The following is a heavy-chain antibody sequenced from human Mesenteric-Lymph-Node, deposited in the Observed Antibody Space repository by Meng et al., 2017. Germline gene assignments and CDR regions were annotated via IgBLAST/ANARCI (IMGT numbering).Heavy chain of an antibody. CDR2: IKSKRDGETT. CDR1: GFTFSGAW. CDR3: THGHLARTFFDY. D-gene: IGHD5-12*01. V-gene: IGHV3-15*01. J-gene: IGHJ4*02. Sequence: GESLKISCAVSGFTFSGAWMSWVRQAPGKGLEWVSRIKSKRDGETTDYAAPVKGRFTISRDDSENTVYLQMNSLKAEDTAVYYCTHGHLARTFFDYWSQGILVTVSS.